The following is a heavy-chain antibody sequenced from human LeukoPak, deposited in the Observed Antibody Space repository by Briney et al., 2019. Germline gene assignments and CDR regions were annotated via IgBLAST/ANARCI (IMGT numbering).Heavy chain of an antibody. J-gene: IGHJ6*02. D-gene: IGHD2-15*01. CDR1: GDSVSSNSAA. CDR2: TYYRSKWYN. V-gene: IGHV6-1*01. Sequence: SQTLSLTCAISGDSVSSNSAAWNWIRQSPSRGLERLGRTYYRSKWYNDYAVSVKSRITINPDTSKNQSSLQLNSVTPEDTAVYYCARELRGYCSGGSCPAHVWGQGTTVTVSS. CDR3: ARELRGYCSGGSCPAHV.